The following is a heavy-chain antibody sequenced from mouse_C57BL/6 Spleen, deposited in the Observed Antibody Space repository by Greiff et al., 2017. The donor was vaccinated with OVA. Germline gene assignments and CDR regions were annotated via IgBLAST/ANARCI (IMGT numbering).Heavy chain of an antibody. J-gene: IGHJ2*01. CDR1: GYSFTDYN. CDR2: INPNYGTT. CDR3: ARPYDYEGTGGFDY. V-gene: IGHV1-39*01. Sequence: EVQLQQSGPELVKPGASVKISCKASGYSFTDYNMNWVKQSNGKSLEWIGVINPNYGTTSYNQKFKGKATLTVDQSSSTAYMQLNSLTSEDSAGYYCARPYDYEGTGGFDYWGQGTTLTVSS. D-gene: IGHD2-4*01.